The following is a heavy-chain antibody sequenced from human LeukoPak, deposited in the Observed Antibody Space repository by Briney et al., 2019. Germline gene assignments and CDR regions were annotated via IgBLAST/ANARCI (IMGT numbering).Heavy chain of an antibody. CDR3: ARDRGDLTVAGHFDS. Sequence: SETLSLTCSVSGGSISGGDYSWNWIRQHPGKGLEWLGYIFSSGHSYYNPSLKSRVSISVDTSTNQFSLKLRSVTAADAAVYYCARDRGDLTVAGHFDSWGQGTLVTVSS. D-gene: IGHD6-19*01. CDR2: IFSSGHS. V-gene: IGHV4-31*03. J-gene: IGHJ4*02. CDR1: GGSISGGDYS.